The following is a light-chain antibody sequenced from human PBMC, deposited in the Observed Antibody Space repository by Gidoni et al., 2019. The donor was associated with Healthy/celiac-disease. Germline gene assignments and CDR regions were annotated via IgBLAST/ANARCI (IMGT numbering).Light chain of an antibody. CDR3: QQYNSYSLIT. V-gene: IGKV1-5*01. Sequence: DIQMIQSPSTLSASVGDRVTITCRASQSFSSWLAWYQQKPGKAPKLLIYDASSLESGVPSRFSGSGSGTEFTLTISSLQPDDFATYYCQQYNSYSLITFGQGTRLEIK. CDR1: QSFSSW. J-gene: IGKJ5*01. CDR2: DAS.